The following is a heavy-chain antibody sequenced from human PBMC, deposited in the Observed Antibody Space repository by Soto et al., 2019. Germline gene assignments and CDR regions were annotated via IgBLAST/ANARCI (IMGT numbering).Heavy chain of an antibody. Sequence: PGGSLRLSCAASGFTFSCSGMLWVRQAPGKGLEWVAVISYDGSNKYYADSVKGRFTISRDNSKNTLYLQMTSLRAEDTAVYYCSKAYCSGGSCYTIRGGGYYYGMDFWGQGTTVTFSS. D-gene: IGHD2-15*01. CDR1: GFTFSCSG. CDR3: SKAYCSGGSCYTIRGGGYYYGMDF. V-gene: IGHV3-30*18. J-gene: IGHJ6*02. CDR2: ISYDGSNK.